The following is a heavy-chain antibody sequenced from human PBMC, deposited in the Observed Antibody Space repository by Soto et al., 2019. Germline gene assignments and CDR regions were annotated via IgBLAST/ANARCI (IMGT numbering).Heavy chain of an antibody. CDR1: GYRFTSYW. D-gene: IGHD3-22*01. V-gene: IGHV5-51*01. CDR2: IYPGDSDT. Sequence: EVQLVQSGAEVKKPGESLNISCKISGYRFTSYWIGWVRQTPGKGLEWMGIIYPGDSDTRYSPSLQGQVTISADKSTNTAYLQWSSLKASDTAMYYCARQSAYSDSAAYYPFDYWGQGTLVTVSS. CDR3: ARQSAYSDSAAYYPFDY. J-gene: IGHJ4*02.